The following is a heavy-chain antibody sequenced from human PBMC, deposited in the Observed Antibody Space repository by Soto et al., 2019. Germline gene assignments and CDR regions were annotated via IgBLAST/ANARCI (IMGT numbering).Heavy chain of an antibody. CDR1: GGSISSGGYY. Sequence: QAQLQESGPGLVKPSQTLSLTCTVSGGSISSGGYYWSWIRQHPGKGLEWIGYIYYSGSTYYNPSIKSRVTISVDTSKNQFSLKLSSVTAADTAVYYCARAVVVVSTWFDPWGQGTLVTVSS. CDR3: ARAVVVVSTWFDP. D-gene: IGHD2-15*01. V-gene: IGHV4-31*03. J-gene: IGHJ5*02. CDR2: IYYSGST.